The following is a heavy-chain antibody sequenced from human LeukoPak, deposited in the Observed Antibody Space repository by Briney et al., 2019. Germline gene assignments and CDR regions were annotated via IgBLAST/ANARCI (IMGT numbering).Heavy chain of an antibody. Sequence: GGSLRLSCAASGFTFSSYSMNWVRQAPGKGLEWVSSISSSSSYIYYADSVKGRFTISRDNAKNSLYLQMSSLRAEDTAVYYCARDMAGTFDPWGQGTLVTVSS. D-gene: IGHD1/OR15-1a*01. CDR2: ISSSSSYI. V-gene: IGHV3-21*01. CDR1: GFTFSSYS. J-gene: IGHJ5*02. CDR3: ARDMAGTFDP.